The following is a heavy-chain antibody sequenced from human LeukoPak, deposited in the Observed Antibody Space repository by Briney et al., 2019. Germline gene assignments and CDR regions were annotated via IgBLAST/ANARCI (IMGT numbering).Heavy chain of an antibody. Sequence: GRSLRLSCAASGFTFSSYGMHWVRQAPGKGLEWVAVISYDGSNKYYADSVKGRFTISRDSAKNTLFLQMNDLRAEDTAVYYCLGYYSGSPNWGQGTLVTVSS. CDR3: LGYYSGSPN. J-gene: IGHJ4*02. CDR1: GFTFSSYG. V-gene: IGHV3-30*03. D-gene: IGHD3-10*01. CDR2: ISYDGSNK.